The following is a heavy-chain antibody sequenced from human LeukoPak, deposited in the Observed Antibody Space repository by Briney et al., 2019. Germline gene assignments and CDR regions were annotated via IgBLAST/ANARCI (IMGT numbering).Heavy chain of an antibody. CDR3: TRGALGFDY. V-gene: IGHV3-13*04. Sequence: GGSLRLFCAASGFIFSTYDMHWVRQATGKGLEWVSGIGKGGDTYYAGSVKGRFTTSRENAKRSVYLQMNNLRAGDTAVYYCTRGALGFDYWGQGTLVTVSS. CDR1: GFIFSTYD. CDR2: IGKGGDT. J-gene: IGHJ4*02.